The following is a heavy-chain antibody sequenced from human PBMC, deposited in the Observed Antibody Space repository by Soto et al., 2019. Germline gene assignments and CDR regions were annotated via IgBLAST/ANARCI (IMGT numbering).Heavy chain of an antibody. D-gene: IGHD2-15*01. CDR3: ARGARCSGGSCYGEEKAQTYYYYYYGMDV. CDR1: GGSFSGYY. V-gene: IGHV4-34*01. Sequence: SETLSLTCAVYGGSFSGYYWSWIRQPPGKGLEWIGEINHSGSTNYNPSLKSRVTISVDTSKNQFSLKLSSVTAADTAVYYCARGARCSGGSCYGEEKAQTYYYYYYGMDVWGQGTTVTVSS. J-gene: IGHJ6*02. CDR2: INHSGST.